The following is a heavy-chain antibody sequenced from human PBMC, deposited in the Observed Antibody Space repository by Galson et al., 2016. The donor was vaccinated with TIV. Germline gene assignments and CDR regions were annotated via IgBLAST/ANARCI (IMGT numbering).Heavy chain of an antibody. J-gene: IGHJ6*02. CDR1: GYTFSSYG. Sequence: SLRLSCAASGYTFSSYGMHWVRQAPGKGLEWVAVIWYDGSIKYKEDSVKGRFTISRDKSKNTLYLAMSSLRAEDTAVYYCARIIVSYGMDVWGQGTTVTVSS. V-gene: IGHV3-33*01. CDR3: ARIIVSYGMDV. D-gene: IGHD2/OR15-2a*01. CDR2: IWYDGSIK.